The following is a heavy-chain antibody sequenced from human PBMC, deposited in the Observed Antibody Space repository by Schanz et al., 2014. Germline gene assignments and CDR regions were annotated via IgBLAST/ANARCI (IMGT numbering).Heavy chain of an antibody. D-gene: IGHD4-17*01. CDR2: ISTSGTYM. Sequence: EVQLMESGGGLVKPGGSLRLSCVASGFAFSSFAMTWVRQAPGRGLEWVSSISTSGTYMYIADSLKGRLTISRDDAKKSMYLQMNNLRAEDTAVYYCARKMKLGVYGGKGHDSLDIWDQGTMVTVSS. J-gene: IGHJ3*02. CDR1: GFAFSSFA. CDR3: ARKMKLGVYGGKGHDSLDI. V-gene: IGHV3-21*01.